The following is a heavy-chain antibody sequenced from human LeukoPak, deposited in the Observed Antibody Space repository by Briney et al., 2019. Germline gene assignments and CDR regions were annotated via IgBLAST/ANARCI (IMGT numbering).Heavy chain of an antibody. V-gene: IGHV4-30-4*01. D-gene: IGHD2-2*02. CDR2: IYYSGST. Sequence: PSETLSLTCTVSGGSISSGDYYWSWIRQPPGKGLEWIGYIYYSGSTYYNPSLKSRVVISIDRSKNQFSLNLSSVTAADTAVYYCARGPPTPYCCSTSCYSDYWGQGTLVTVSS. CDR1: GGSISSGDYY. J-gene: IGHJ4*02. CDR3: ARGPPTPYCCSTSCYSDY.